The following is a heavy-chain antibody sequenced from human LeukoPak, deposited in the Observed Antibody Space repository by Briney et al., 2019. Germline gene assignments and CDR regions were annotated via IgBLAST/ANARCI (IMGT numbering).Heavy chain of an antibody. D-gene: IGHD3-3*02. V-gene: IGHV4-59*12. CDR2: MYSSGST. CDR1: GVSISSYY. CDR3: ARERIRPSLGSDAFDI. Sequence: PSETLSLTCTVSGVSISSYYWSWIRQPPGKGLEGIGYMYSSGSTNYTPSLKSRVTISGDTSKNQFSLTLTSVTAADTAVYYCARERIRPSLGSDAFDIWGQGTMVTVSS. J-gene: IGHJ3*02.